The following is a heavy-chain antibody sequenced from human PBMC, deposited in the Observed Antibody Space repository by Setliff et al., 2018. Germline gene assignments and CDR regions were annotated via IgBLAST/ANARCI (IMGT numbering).Heavy chain of an antibody. CDR3: ACLTGTNDY. Sequence: SETLSLTCTVSGYSISSGYIWGWIRQPPGKGLEWVGNIGHTGSINYNPSLKSRVTISVDTSKNQFSLKLSSVTAADTAVYYCACLTGTNDYWGQGTLVTVSS. V-gene: IGHV4-38-2*02. D-gene: IGHD1-7*01. CDR1: GYSISSGYI. CDR2: IGHTGSI. J-gene: IGHJ4*02.